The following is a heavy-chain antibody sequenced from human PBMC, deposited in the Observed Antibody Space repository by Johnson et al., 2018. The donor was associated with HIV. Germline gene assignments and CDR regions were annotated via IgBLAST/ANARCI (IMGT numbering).Heavy chain of an antibody. V-gene: IGHV3-43*01. D-gene: IGHD2-21*01. J-gene: IGHJ3*02. CDR3: AKGGGVHFVVKAFDI. Sequence: VQLVESGGVVVQPGGSLRLSCAASGFTFDDYTMHWVRQAPGKGLEWVSLISWDGGSTYYADSVKGRFTISRDNSKNSLYLQMNSLRAEDTAVYYCAKGGGVHFVVKAFDIWGQGTMVTVSS. CDR1: GFTFDDYT. CDR2: ISWDGGST.